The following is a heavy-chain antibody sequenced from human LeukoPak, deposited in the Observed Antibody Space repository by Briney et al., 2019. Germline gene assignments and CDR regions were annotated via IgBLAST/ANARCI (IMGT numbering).Heavy chain of an antibody. Sequence: GGSLRLSCAASGFTFSSYEMNWVRQAPGKGLEWVSYISSSGSTIYYADSVKGRFTISRDNSKNTLSLQMNRLRAEDTAVYYCAKGVSGYYSYNWFDPWGQGTLVSVSS. CDR1: GFTFSSYE. CDR2: ISSSGSTI. CDR3: AKGVSGYYSYNWFDP. V-gene: IGHV3-48*03. D-gene: IGHD2/OR15-2a*01. J-gene: IGHJ5*02.